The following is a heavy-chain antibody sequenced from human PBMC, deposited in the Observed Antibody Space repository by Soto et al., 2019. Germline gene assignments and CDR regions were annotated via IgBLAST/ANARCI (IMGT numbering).Heavy chain of an antibody. CDR1: GYTFTSYD. J-gene: IGHJ3*02. Sequence: ASVKVSCKASGYTFTSYDINWVRQATGQGLEWMGWMNPNSGNTGYAQKFQGRVTMTRNTSISTVYMELSSLRSEDTAVYYCARRVRRGIPNAFDIWGQGTMVTVSS. V-gene: IGHV1-8*01. CDR3: ARRVRRGIPNAFDI. CDR2: MNPNSGNT. D-gene: IGHD3-10*01.